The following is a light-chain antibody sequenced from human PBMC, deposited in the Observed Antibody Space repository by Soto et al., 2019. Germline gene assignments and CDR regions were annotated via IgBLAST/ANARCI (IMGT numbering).Light chain of an antibody. Sequence: SYELTQPPSVSVAPGQTARITCGGDNIGSRSVHWYQQKPGQAPVLVVYDDRDRPSGIPDRFSGSNSGNTATLTISRVEAGDEAYFYCQVWISEHLVFGGGTKLTVL. CDR1: NIGSRS. J-gene: IGLJ3*02. V-gene: IGLV3-21*02. CDR3: QVWISEHLV. CDR2: DDR.